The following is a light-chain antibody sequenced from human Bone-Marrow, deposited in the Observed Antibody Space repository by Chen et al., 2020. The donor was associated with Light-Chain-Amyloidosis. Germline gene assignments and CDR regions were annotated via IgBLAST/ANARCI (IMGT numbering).Light chain of an antibody. CDR3: QSADSSGTYEVI. CDR2: RDT. CDR1: DLPTKY. V-gene: IGLV3-25*03. Sequence: SYELTQPPSVSVSPGQTARITCSGDDLPTKYAYWYQQKPGQAPALVIHRDTERPSGIPERFSGSSSGTTATLNISGVQAEDEADYHCQSADSSGTYEVIFGGGTKLTVL. J-gene: IGLJ2*01.